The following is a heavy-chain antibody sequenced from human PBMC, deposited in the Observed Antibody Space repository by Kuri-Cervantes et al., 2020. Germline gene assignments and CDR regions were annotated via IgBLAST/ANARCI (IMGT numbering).Heavy chain of an antibody. D-gene: IGHD1-1*01. V-gene: IGHV3-21*01. CDR3: ARDGRQLGGAFDI. J-gene: IGHJ3*02. CDR2: ISSSSSYI. CDR1: GFTFSSYS. Sequence: GGSLRLSCAASGFTFSSYSTNWVRQAPGKGLEWVSSISSSSSYIYYADSVKGRFTISRDNAKNSLYLQMNSLRAEDTAVYYCARDGRQLGGAFDIWGQGTMVTVSS.